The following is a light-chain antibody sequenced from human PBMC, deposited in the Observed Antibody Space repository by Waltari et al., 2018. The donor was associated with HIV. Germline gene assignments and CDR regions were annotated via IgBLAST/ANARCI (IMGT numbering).Light chain of an antibody. Sequence: SLLTQPPSVSGAPGQRVNISCSGGPSNIGGNSVNWYRQLPGTAPILLIYNNDQRPSSVPVRFSGSKSATSASLAISGLQSEDEADYYCAAWDDSLNGLVFGGGTKLTVL. CDR2: NND. J-gene: IGLJ2*01. CDR1: PSNIGGNS. V-gene: IGLV1-44*01. CDR3: AAWDDSLNGLV.